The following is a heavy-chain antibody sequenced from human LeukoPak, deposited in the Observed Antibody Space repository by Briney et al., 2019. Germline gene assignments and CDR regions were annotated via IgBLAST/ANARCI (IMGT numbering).Heavy chain of an antibody. V-gene: IGHV3-30-3*01. CDR2: ISYDGSNK. D-gene: IGHD1-26*01. J-gene: IGHJ3*01. CDR3: ARDGIDFRAFDL. CDR1: GFTFSSYA. Sequence: GGSLRLSCAASGFTFSSYAMHWVRQAPGKGLEWVAVISYDGSNKYYADIVKGRFTISRDNAKNTLYLQMNSLSADDTAVYYCARDGIDFRAFDLWGQGTMVTVSS.